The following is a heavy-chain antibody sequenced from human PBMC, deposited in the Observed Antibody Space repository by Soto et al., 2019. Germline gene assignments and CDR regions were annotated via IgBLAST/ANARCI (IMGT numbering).Heavy chain of an antibody. CDR2: ISYDGSNK. D-gene: IGHD2-2*01. J-gene: IGHJ4*02. Sequence: GGSLRLSCAASGFTFSSYAMHWVRQAPGKGLEWVAVISYDGSNKYYADSVKGRFTISRDNSKNTLYLQMNSLRAEDTAVYYCARDSISRRGHNYWGQGTLVTVSS. CDR3: ARDSISRRGHNY. V-gene: IGHV3-30-3*01. CDR1: GFTFSSYA.